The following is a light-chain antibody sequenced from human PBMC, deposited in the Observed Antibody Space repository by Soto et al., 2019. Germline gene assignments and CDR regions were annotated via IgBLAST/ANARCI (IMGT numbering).Light chain of an antibody. CDR1: SSNIGAGYD. Sequence: QSVLTQPPSVSGAPGQRVTISCTGSSSNIGAGYDVHWYQHLPGTXXXXXIYGXXXXXXXXXXXXXGXXXXXXXXXXXTGXQAEDEADYYCQSYDSSLYVVFGGGTKLTVL. J-gene: IGLJ2*01. CDR3: QSYDSSLYVV. V-gene: IGLV1-40*01. CDR2: GXX.